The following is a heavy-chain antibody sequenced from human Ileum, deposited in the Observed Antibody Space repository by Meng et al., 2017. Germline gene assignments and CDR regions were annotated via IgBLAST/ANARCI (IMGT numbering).Heavy chain of an antibody. Sequence: GGAGLLSPSETRSLTCAVYGGSFSGYYWSWFRQPPGKGLEWIGEIYYSGGTKYNPSLKSRVTISGDTSKNQFSLKLTSVTAADTAVYYCARHLGRSFDYWGQGTLVTVSS. V-gene: IGHV4-34*01. J-gene: IGHJ4*02. CDR3: ARHLGRSFDY. CDR1: GGSFSGYY. CDR2: IYYSGGT. D-gene: IGHD3-16*01.